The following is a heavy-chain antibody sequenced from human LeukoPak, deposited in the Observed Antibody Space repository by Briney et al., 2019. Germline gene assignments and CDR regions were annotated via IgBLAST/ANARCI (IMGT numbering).Heavy chain of an antibody. CDR2: IYYSGST. D-gene: IGHD3-22*01. CDR1: GGSISSYY. Sequence: VKPSETLSLTCTVSGGSISSYYWSWIRQPPGKGLEWIGYIYYSGSTNYNPSLKSRVTISVDTSKNQFSLKLSSVTAADTAVYYCARVGWNSGYYYGPDHHFDYWGQGTLVTVSS. CDR3: ARVGWNSGYYYGPDHHFDY. J-gene: IGHJ4*02. V-gene: IGHV4-59*01.